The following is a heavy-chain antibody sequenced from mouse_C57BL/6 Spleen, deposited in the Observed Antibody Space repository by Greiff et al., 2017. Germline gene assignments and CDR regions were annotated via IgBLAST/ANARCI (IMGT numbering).Heavy chain of an antibody. CDR2: IYPGSGST. Sequence: VQLQQPGAELVKPGASVKMSCKASGYTFTSYWITWVKQRPGQGLEWIGDIYPGSGSTNYNEKFKSKATLTVDTSSNTAYLQLSSLTSEDTAVYYCARTAQAAWFAYWGQGTLVTVSA. CDR3: ARTAQAAWFAY. CDR1: GYTFTSYW. D-gene: IGHD3-2*02. J-gene: IGHJ3*01. V-gene: IGHV1-55*01.